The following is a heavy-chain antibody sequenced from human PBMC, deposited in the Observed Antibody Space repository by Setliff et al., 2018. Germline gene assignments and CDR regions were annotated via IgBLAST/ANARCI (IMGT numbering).Heavy chain of an antibody. V-gene: IGHV3-7*03. D-gene: IGHD3-16*01. Sequence: HPGGSLRLSCAASGFTFSSYWMSWVRQAPGKGLERLANINEDGSHKWYVDSVKGRFTISRDNAKNSLYLQMNGLRAEDTAVYYCARDPAYGAFDIWGQGTRGTVSS. CDR1: GFTFSSYW. CDR2: INEDGSHK. CDR3: ARDPAYGAFDI. J-gene: IGHJ3*02.